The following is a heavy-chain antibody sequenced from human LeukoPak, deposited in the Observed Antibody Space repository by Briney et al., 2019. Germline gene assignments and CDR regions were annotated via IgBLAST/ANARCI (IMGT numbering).Heavy chain of an antibody. CDR3: AKDLDIVGAIDGAFDI. Sequence: PGASLRLSCAASGFTFSSYAMSWVRQAPGKGLEWVSAISGSGGSTYYADSVKGRFTISRDNSKNTLYLQMNSLRAEDTAVYYCAKDLDIVGAIDGAFDIWGQGTMVTVSS. V-gene: IGHV3-23*01. CDR1: GFTFSSYA. CDR2: ISGSGGST. D-gene: IGHD1-26*01. J-gene: IGHJ3*02.